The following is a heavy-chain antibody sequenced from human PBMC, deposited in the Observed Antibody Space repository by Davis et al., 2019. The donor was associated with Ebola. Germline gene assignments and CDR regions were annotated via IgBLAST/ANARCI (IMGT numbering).Heavy chain of an antibody. Sequence: MPGGSLRLSCTASGGSFSTYYWSWVRQPPGKGLEWVGYIYYSGTTHYNPSPRGRVTISVDTSKKHFALKLGSVTAADTAVYYCARGSQWLGPDYWGQGTLVTVSS. D-gene: IGHD6-19*01. J-gene: IGHJ4*02. CDR3: ARGSQWLGPDY. CDR1: GGSFSTYY. V-gene: IGHV4-59*01. CDR2: IYYSGTT.